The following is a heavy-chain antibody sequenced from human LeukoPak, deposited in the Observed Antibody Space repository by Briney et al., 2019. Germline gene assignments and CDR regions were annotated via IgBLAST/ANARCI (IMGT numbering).Heavy chain of an antibody. CDR3: ARVVPIVGLEGNAFDI. V-gene: IGHV1-69*01. Sequence: GSSVKVSCKASGGTFSSYAISWVRQAPGQGLEWMGGIIPIFGTANYAQKFQGRVTITADESTSTAYMELSSLRSEDTAVYYCARVVPIVGLEGNAFDIWGQGTMVTVSS. CDR2: IIPIFGTA. CDR1: GGTFSSYA. J-gene: IGHJ3*02. D-gene: IGHD3-22*01.